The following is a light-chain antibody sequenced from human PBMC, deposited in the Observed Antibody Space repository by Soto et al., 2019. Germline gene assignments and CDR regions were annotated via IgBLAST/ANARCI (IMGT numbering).Light chain of an antibody. CDR3: LQHTSYPWT. CDR1: QGISKY. CDR2: AAP. Sequence: DIQMTQSPSAKSASVGDRVTSTCRASQGISKYLAWFQQKPGKVPKRLIYAAPSLQSAVPARFSGSGSGTEFTLTISRLQTEDFGTYYCLQHTSYPWTFGQGTKVEI. J-gene: IGKJ1*01. V-gene: IGKV1-17*03.